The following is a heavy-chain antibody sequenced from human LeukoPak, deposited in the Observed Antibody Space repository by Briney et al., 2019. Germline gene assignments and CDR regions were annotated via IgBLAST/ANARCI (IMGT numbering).Heavy chain of an antibody. CDR2: IYYSGST. D-gene: IGHD6-6*01. Sequence: SETLSLTCTVSGGSISSYYWSWLRQPPGKGLEWIGYIYYSGSTNYNPSLKSRVTISVDTSKNQFSLKLSSVTAADTAVYYCAGGSSIAARPGYFDYWGQGTLVTVSS. V-gene: IGHV4-59*01. CDR3: AGGSSIAARPGYFDY. CDR1: GGSISSYY. J-gene: IGHJ4*02.